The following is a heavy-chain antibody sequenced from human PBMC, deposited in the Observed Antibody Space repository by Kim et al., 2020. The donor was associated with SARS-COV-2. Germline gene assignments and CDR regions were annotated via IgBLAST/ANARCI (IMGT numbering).Heavy chain of an antibody. CDR3: ARDLTAYYYDSSGYRAHIDY. V-gene: IGHV3-11*06. D-gene: IGHD3-22*01. Sequence: RFTISRDNAKNSLYLQMNSLRAEDTAVYYCARDLTAYYYDSSGYRAHIDYWGQGTLVTVSS. J-gene: IGHJ4*02.